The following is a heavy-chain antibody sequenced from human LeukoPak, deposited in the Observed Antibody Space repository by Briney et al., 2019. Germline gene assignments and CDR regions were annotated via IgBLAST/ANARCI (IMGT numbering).Heavy chain of an antibody. D-gene: IGHD3-22*01. Sequence: GGSLRLSCEASGFTFSNAWMNWVRQAPGKGLEWVGRIKSKTDGGTTDFAAPVKGRFAISRDDSKDTLHLQMDSLKTEDTAVYYCSRYYDSSGYYYFDFWGQGTLVTVSS. CDR1: GFTFSNAW. CDR3: SRYYDSSGYYYFDF. CDR2: IKSKTDGGTT. V-gene: IGHV3-15*07. J-gene: IGHJ4*02.